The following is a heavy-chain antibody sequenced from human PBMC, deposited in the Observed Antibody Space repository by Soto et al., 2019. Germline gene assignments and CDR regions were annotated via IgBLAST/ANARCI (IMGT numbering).Heavy chain of an antibody. D-gene: IGHD5-18*01. CDR2: IYYSGST. Sequence: PSETLSLTCTVSGGSISSGDYYWSWIRQPPGKGLEWIGYIYYSGSTYYNPSLKSRVTISVDTSKNQFSLKLSSVTAADTAVYYCARDPSLRGYSYGTGDYWGQGTLVTVSS. CDR1: GGSISSGDYY. CDR3: ARDPSLRGYSYGTGDY. V-gene: IGHV4-30-4*01. J-gene: IGHJ4*02.